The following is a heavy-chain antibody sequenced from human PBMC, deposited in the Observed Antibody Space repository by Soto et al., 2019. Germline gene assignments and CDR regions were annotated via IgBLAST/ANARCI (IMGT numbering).Heavy chain of an antibody. Sequence: EVQLVESGGALVKPGGSLRLSCVGSGFTFSNAWMSWVRQAPGKGLEWVGRIKSKSDGGLRDYPAPVKGRFSISRDDSKNTLYLEMNSLETEDTAVYYCTKVTVAPDGISAWFDPWGQGTLVTVSS. V-gene: IGHV3-15*02. D-gene: IGHD2-2*01. CDR2: IKSKSDGGLR. CDR3: TKVTVAPDGISAWFDP. CDR1: GFTFSNAW. J-gene: IGHJ5*02.